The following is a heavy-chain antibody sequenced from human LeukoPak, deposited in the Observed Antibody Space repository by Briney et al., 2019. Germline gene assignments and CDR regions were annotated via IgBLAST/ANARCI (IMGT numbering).Heavy chain of an antibody. CDR1: GYNFNTDN. CDR2: IYSGGGYT. J-gene: IGHJ6*02. Sequence: ASVKVSCKASGYNFNTDNMHWMRQAPGQRLEWMGIIYSGGGYTSAQKFQGRVTMTRDTSISTAYMELSRLRSDDTAVYYCARDRPYTYDILTGYYEYYYGMDVWGQGTTVTVSS. V-gene: IGHV1-46*02. D-gene: IGHD3-9*01. CDR3: ARDRPYTYDILTGYYEYYYGMDV.